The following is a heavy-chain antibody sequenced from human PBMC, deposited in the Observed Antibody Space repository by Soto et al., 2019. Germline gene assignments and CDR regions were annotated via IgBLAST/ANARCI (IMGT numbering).Heavy chain of an antibody. D-gene: IGHD4-17*01. CDR3: ARSVGSTDYYYYYMDV. CDR2: IYYSGST. Sequence: SETLSLTCTVSGGSISSSSYYWGWIRQPPGKGLEWIGSIYYSGSTYYNPSLKSRVTISVDTSKNQFSLKLSSVTAADTAVYYCARSVGSTDYYYYYMDVWGKGTTVTVSS. V-gene: IGHV4-39*01. CDR1: GGSISSSSYY. J-gene: IGHJ6*03.